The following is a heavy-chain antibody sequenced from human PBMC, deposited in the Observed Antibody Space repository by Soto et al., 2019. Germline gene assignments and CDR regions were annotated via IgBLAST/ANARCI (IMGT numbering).Heavy chain of an antibody. CDR1: AYNFTNYG. J-gene: IGHJ4*02. CDR2: ISAYNGNI. Sequence: QVQLVQSGGEVKKPGASVKVSCKASAYNFTNYGISWVRQAPVQGLEWMGWISAYNGNINYAQKFRGRVTKTQDTSTSSAYLDVRSLRSDNTEVYYCERSCRGWNLREFDAWGQGTLVTVCS. V-gene: IGHV1-18*01. CDR3: ERSCRGWNLREFDA. D-gene: IGHD1-7*01.